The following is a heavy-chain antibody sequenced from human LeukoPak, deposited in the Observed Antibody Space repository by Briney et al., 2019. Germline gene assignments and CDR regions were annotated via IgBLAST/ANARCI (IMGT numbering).Heavy chain of an antibody. CDR1: GYTFTGYY. D-gene: IGHD2-2*01. CDR2: INPNSGGT. Sequence: EASVWVSCEASGYTFTGYYMYWGRQAPGQGVEWVGWINPNSGGTNYAQKSQGRVPMTRDTSISTAYMELSRLRSDDTAVYYCPRDGLTVPAAPLGTWFDPCVQGTLVTVCS. CDR3: PRDGLTVPAAPLGTWFDP. J-gene: IGHJ5*02. V-gene: IGHV1-2*02.